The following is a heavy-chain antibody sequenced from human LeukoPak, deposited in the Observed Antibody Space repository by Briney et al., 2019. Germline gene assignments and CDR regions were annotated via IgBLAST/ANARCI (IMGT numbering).Heavy chain of an antibody. J-gene: IGHJ4*02. CDR1: GFTFNNNW. V-gene: IGHV3-7*01. D-gene: IGHD3-22*01. CDR2: IKQDGSEK. CDR3: ARDKYYDRYFDS. Sequence: GGSLRLSCAGSGFTFNNNWMSWVRQAPGKGLEWVANIKQDGSEKYYVDSVKGRFTIFRDNAKNSLSLQMNSLRAEDTAVYYCARDKYYDRYFDSWGQGTLVTVSS.